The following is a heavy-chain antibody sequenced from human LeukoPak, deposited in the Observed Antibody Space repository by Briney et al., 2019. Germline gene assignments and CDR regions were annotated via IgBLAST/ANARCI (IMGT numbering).Heavy chain of an antibody. V-gene: IGHV3-33*08. CDR3: ARDRSGYRYFDY. Sequence: GGSLRLSCAASGFTFSDYYMSWIRQAPGKGLEWVAIIWYDGTNKYYADSVKGRFTISRDNSKNTLYLQMNSLRVEDTAVYYCARDRSGYRYFDYWGQGTLVTVSS. CDR1: GFTFSDYY. J-gene: IGHJ4*02. CDR2: IWYDGTNK. D-gene: IGHD3-3*01.